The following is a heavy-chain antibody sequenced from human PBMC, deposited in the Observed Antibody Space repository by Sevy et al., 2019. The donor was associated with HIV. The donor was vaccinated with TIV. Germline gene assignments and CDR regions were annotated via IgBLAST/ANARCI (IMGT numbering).Heavy chain of an antibody. CDR3: ARGGPYCSGGSCYSALLRWFDP. CDR2: IYYSGST. V-gene: IGHV4-59*01. J-gene: IGHJ5*02. D-gene: IGHD2-15*01. CDR1: GGSISSYY. Sequence: SETLSLTCTVSGGSISSYYWSWIRQPPGKGLEWIGYIYYSGSTNYNPSLKSRVTISVDTSKNQFSLKLSSVTAADTAVYYCARGGPYCSGGSCYSALLRWFDPWGQGTLVTVSS.